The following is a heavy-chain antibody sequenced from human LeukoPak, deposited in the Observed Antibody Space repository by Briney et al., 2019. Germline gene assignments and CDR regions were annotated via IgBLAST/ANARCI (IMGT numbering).Heavy chain of an antibody. CDR1: GGSLSSGSYY. CDR3: ASGYSGYDDAFDI. D-gene: IGHD5-12*01. CDR2: IYYSGST. V-gene: IGHV4-61*01. Sequence: SETLSLTCTVSGGSLSSGSYYWGWVRQPPGRGLEWIGYIYYSGSTNYNPSLKSRVTISVDTSKNQCSLKLSSVTAADTAVYYCASGYSGYDDAFDIWGQGTMVTVSS. J-gene: IGHJ3*02.